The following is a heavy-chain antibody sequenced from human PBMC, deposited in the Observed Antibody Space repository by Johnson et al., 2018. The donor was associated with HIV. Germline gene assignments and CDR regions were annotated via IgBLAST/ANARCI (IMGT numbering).Heavy chain of an antibody. CDR1: GFTFSSYD. CDR2: INTAGDT. Sequence: VQLVESGGGLVQPGGSLRLSCAASGFTFSSYDMHWVRQATGKGLEWVSPINTAGDTYYPESVKGRFTISRDNSKNTLYLQMNSRRPEDTAVYYCANLGDYGGNNGFDIWGQGTMVTVSS. J-gene: IGHJ3*02. CDR3: ANLGDYGGNNGFDI. D-gene: IGHD4-23*01. V-gene: IGHV3-13*01.